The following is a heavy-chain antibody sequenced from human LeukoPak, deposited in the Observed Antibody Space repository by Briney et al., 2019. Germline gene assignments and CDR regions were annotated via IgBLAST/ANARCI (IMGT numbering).Heavy chain of an antibody. D-gene: IGHD4-11*01. Sequence: GGSLRLSCAASGFTFSDYWMTWVRQAPGKGLEWVANINEEGSQKYYVDPVKGRFTLSRDNAWNSLSLQMNSLRAEDTAVYYCVRGGRDYSNPARVGYYYYYMDVWGKGTTVTVSS. CDR2: INEEGSQK. J-gene: IGHJ6*03. CDR1: GFTFSDYW. CDR3: VRGGRDYSNPARVGYYYYYMDV. V-gene: IGHV3-7*01.